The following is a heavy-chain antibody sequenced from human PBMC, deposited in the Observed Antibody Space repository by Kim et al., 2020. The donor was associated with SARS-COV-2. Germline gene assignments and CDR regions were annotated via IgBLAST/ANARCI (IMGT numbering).Heavy chain of an antibody. Sequence: GGSLRLSCTASGFTFSDHTMHWVRQAPGMGLEWVAGESYDGSDKHYADSVKGRFTISRDNSKNTLYLQMYSLRAEDTAVYYCASSNYYWGQGTLGTVSS. CDR2: ESYDGSDK. CDR1: GFTFSDHT. V-gene: IGHV3-30*04. D-gene: IGHD1-1*01. CDR3: ASSNYY. J-gene: IGHJ4*02.